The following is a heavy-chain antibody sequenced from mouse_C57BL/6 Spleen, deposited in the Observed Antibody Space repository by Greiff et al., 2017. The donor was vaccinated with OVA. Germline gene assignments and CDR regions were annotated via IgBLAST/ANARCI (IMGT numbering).Heavy chain of an antibody. J-gene: IGHJ2*01. D-gene: IGHD1-1*01. CDR2: ISSGGSYT. V-gene: IGHV5-6*01. CDR3: ARQDYGSIPYYFDD. CDR1: GFTFSSYG. Sequence: EVQRVESGGDLVKPGGSLKLSCAASGFTFSSYGMSWVRQTPDKRLEWVATISSGGSYTYYPDSVKGRFTISRDNAKNTLYLQMSSLKSEDTAMYYCARQDYGSIPYYFDDWGQGTTLTVSS.